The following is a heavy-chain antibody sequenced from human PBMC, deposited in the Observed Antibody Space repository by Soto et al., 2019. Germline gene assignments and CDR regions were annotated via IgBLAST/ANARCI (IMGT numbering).Heavy chain of an antibody. Sequence: ASVKVSCKVSGYTLTELSMHWVRQAPGKGLEWMGGFDPEDGETIYAQKFQGRVTMTEDTSTDTAYMELSSLRSEDTAVYYCATDGGPLEQWLVFEYWGQGTLVTVSS. CDR2: FDPEDGET. CDR1: GYTLTELS. D-gene: IGHD6-19*01. V-gene: IGHV1-24*01. J-gene: IGHJ4*02. CDR3: ATDGGPLEQWLVFEY.